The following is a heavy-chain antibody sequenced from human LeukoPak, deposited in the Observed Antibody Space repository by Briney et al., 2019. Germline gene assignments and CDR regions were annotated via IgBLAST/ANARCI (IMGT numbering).Heavy chain of an antibody. V-gene: IGHV1-69*04. CDR1: GGTFSGYA. CDR2: IIPILGIA. CDR3: AHYYGSGSYFHDY. D-gene: IGHD3-10*01. Sequence: ASVKVSCKASGGTFSGYAVSWVRQAPGQGLEWMGRIIPILGIANYAQKFQGRVTITADKSTSTAYMELSSLRFEDTAVYYCAHYYGSGSYFHDYWGQGTLVTVSS. J-gene: IGHJ4*02.